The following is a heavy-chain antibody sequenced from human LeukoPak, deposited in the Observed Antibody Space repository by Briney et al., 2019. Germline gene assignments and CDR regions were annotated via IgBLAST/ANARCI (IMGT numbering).Heavy chain of an antibody. CDR2: IYYSGST. V-gene: IGHV4-59*01. D-gene: IGHD6-13*01. Sequence: PSETLSLTCIVSGGSISSYYWSWIRQPPGKGLKWIGYIYYSGSTNYNPSLKSRVTISVDTSKNQFSLKLSSVTAADTAVYYCARGLMMAVAGRGEFHYWGQGTLVTVSS. J-gene: IGHJ4*02. CDR1: GGSISSYY. CDR3: ARGLMMAVAGRGEFHY.